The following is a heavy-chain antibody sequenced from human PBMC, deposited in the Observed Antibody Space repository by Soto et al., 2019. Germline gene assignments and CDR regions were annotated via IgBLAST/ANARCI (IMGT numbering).Heavy chain of an antibody. CDR1: GGTFSSYA. CDR3: AGRPGEQHPDAFDI. J-gene: IGHJ3*02. Sequence: QVQLVQSGAEVKKPGSSVKVSCKASGGTFSSYAISWVRQAPGQGLEWMGGIIPIFGTANYAQKFQGRVTITADESTSTAYMELTSLRSEDTAVYYCAGRPGEQHPDAFDIWGPGTMVTVSS. CDR2: IIPIFGTA. V-gene: IGHV1-69*12. D-gene: IGHD6-13*01.